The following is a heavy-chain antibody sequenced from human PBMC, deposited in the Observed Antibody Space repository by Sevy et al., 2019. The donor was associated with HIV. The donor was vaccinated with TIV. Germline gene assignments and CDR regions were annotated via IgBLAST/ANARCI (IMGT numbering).Heavy chain of an antibody. CDR3: ARGPRITIFGVDNWFDP. CDR2: INPNSDGT. D-gene: IGHD3-3*01. Sequence: ASVKVSCKASGYTFTGYYMHWERQAPGQGLEWMGWINPNSDGTNYAQKFQGRVTMTRDTSISTAYMELSRLRSDDTAVYYCARGPRITIFGVDNWFDPWGQGTLVTVSS. V-gene: IGHV1-2*02. CDR1: GYTFTGYY. J-gene: IGHJ5*02.